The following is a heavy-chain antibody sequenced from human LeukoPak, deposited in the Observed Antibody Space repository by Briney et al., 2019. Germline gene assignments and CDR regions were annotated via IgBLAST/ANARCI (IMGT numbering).Heavy chain of an antibody. CDR2: INPDSGGT. V-gene: IGHV1-2*02. CDR1: GYTFTGYY. Sequence: ASVKVSCKASGYTFTGYYIHWVRQDPGEGLEWMGWINPDSGGTNYAQKFQGRVTMTRDTSISTGYMELSRLRSDDTAVYYCARCPKQVGFAYWHFDLWGRGTLVTVSS. CDR3: ARCPKQVGFAYWHFDL. J-gene: IGHJ2*01. D-gene: IGHD1-26*01.